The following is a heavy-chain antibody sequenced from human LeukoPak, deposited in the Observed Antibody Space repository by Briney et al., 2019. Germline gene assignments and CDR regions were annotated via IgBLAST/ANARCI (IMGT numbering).Heavy chain of an antibody. CDR1: GFTFSSYG. Sequence: GGSLRLSCAASGFTFSSYGMHWVRQAPGKGLEWVAVISYDGSNKYYADSVKGRFTISRDNSKSTLYLQMNSLRAEDTAVYYCAKDHYYDSSGYSVLRGGYFDYWGQGTLVTVSS. CDR3: AKDHYYDSSGYSVLRGGYFDY. V-gene: IGHV3-30*18. J-gene: IGHJ4*02. D-gene: IGHD3-22*01. CDR2: ISYDGSNK.